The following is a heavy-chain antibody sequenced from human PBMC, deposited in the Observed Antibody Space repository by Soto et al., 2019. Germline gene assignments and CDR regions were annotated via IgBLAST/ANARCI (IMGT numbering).Heavy chain of an antibody. CDR2: ISYGGVNK. V-gene: IGHV3-30-3*01. Sequence: QVQLVESGGGVVQPGGSLRLSCAASGFTFSTSVMHWVRQAPGKGLEWMAIISYGGVNKYYADSVKGRFTISRDISESTLYLQMNSLRSEDTAVYYCSREEFGDCRGHFDYWGQGTLVSVSS. D-gene: IGHD2-15*01. CDR3: SREEFGDCRGHFDY. J-gene: IGHJ4*02. CDR1: GFTFSTSV.